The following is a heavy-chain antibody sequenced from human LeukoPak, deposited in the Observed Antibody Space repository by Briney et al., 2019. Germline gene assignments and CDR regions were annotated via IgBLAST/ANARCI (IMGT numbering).Heavy chain of an antibody. CDR1: GFTFSSYA. V-gene: IGHV3-23*01. D-gene: IGHD2-2*01. CDR2: ISGSGGST. J-gene: IGHJ4*02. Sequence: GGSLRLSCAASGFTFSSYAMSWVRQAPGKGLEWVSAISGSGGSTYYADSVKGRFTISRDNSKNTLYLQMNSLRAEDTAVYYCAKSTHHPRYQLLYYFGYWGQGTLVTVSS. CDR3: AKSTHHPRYQLLYYFGY.